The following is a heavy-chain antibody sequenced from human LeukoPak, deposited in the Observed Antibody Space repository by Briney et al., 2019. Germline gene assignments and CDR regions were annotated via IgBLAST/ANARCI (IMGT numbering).Heavy chain of an antibody. D-gene: IGHD5-24*01. Sequence: PSETLSLTCTVSGGSISSSSFYWGWIRQPPGKGLEWIGSIYSSGTTSYSPSLKSRVTISVDTSKNQFSLKLNSVTAADTAVYYCARVDGYFDYWGQATLASVSS. CDR3: ARVDGYFDY. V-gene: IGHV4-39*01. CDR2: IYSSGTT. CDR1: GGSISSSSFY. J-gene: IGHJ4*02.